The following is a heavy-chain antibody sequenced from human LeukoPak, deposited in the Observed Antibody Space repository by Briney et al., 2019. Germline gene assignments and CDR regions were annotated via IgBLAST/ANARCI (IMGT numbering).Heavy chain of an antibody. D-gene: IGHD2-2*02. CDR2: VKPDGSEK. CDR3: ARDPRQSHLVYTTGDY. CDR1: GFTFSSYW. J-gene: IGHJ4*02. V-gene: IGHV3-7*01. Sequence: GGTLTLSCSVSGFTFSSYWMSWVRQAPGQGLEWVANVKPDGSEKYYVDSVTGRFTIDRDSSKNSLYLQMNSLRAEDTAVYYCARDPRQSHLVYTTGDYWGQGALVTVSS.